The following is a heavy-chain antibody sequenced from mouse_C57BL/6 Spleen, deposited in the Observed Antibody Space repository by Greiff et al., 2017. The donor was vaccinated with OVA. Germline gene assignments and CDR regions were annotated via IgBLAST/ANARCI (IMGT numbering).Heavy chain of an antibody. J-gene: IGHJ4*01. CDR3: ATSAVVDTDYAMDY. V-gene: IGHV5-17*01. CDR1: GFTFSDYG. CDR2: ISSGSSTI. Sequence: EVKVEESGGGLVKPGGSLKLSCAASGFTFSDYGMHWVRPAPEKGLEWVAYISSGSSTIYYADTVKGRFTISRDNAKNTLFLQMTSLRSEDTAMYYCATSAVVDTDYAMDYWGQGTSVTVSS. D-gene: IGHD1-1*01.